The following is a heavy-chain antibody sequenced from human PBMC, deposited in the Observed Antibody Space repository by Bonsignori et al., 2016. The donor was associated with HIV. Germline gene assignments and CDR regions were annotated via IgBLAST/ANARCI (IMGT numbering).Heavy chain of an antibody. Sequence: WVRQAPGQGLEWMGWISTYNGNTHYAQKLQGRVTMTTDTSTSTAYMELRSLRSDDTAVYYCARGYYDFWSGRSPDNWFDPWGQGTLVTVSS. J-gene: IGHJ5*02. CDR3: ARGYYDFWSGRSPDNWFDP. V-gene: IGHV1-18*01. CDR2: ISTYNGNT. D-gene: IGHD3-3*01.